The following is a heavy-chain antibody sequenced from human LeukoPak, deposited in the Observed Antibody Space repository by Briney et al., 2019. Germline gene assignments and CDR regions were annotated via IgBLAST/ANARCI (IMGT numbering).Heavy chain of an antibody. V-gene: IGHV4-39*07. CDR1: GGSISSSSYY. J-gene: IGHJ5*02. CDR3: ARGPGVGDYYDSSGFRNWFDP. CDR2: IYYSGST. D-gene: IGHD3-22*01. Sequence: SETLSLTCTVSGGSISSSSYYWGWIRQPPGKGLEWIGSIYYSGSTYYNPSLKSRVTISVDTSKYQFSLKLSSVTAADTAVYYYARGPGVGDYYDSSGFRNWFDPWAREPWSPSPQ.